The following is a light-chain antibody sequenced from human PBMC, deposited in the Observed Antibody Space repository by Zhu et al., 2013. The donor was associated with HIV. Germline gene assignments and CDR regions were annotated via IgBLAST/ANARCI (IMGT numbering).Light chain of an antibody. J-gene: IGKJ1*01. CDR1: QGISGY. V-gene: IGKV1-8*01. CDR2: GAS. CDR3: QQYYSYPRT. Sequence: AIRMTQSPSSLSASTGDRVTITCRASQGISGYLAWYQQKPGTAPKLLVYGASTLQSGVPTRFSGSGSGTDFTLTINRLQSEDFATYYCQQYYSYPRTFGQGTNVEVK.